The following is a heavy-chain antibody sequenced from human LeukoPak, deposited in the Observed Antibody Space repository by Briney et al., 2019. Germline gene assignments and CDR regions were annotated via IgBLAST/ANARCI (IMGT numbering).Heavy chain of an antibody. J-gene: IGHJ4*02. CDR2: ISSSSGTI. CDR1: GFTFSSYW. D-gene: IGHD5-18*01. Sequence: GGSLRLSCAASGFTFSSYWMHWVRQAPGKGLEWVSYISSSSGTIYYADSVKGRFTISRDNAKNSLYLQMNSLRAEDTAVFYCGRNRGYTYGPLDYWGQGTLVTVSS. V-gene: IGHV3-48*01. CDR3: GRNRGYTYGPLDY.